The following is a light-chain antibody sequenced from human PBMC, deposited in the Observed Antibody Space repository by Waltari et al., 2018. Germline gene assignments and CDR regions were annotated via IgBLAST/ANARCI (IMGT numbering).Light chain of an antibody. CDR3: MQTVQVPPI. CDR1: QILLNSNGYNY. V-gene: IGKV2-28*01. Sequence: DIVMTQSPLSLPVTPGEPASISCRPSQILLNSNGYNYLDRYLQRPGQSPQRLIYLASNRSSGVPDRFMGSRSGTDFTLKITRVEAEDVGVYYCMQTVQVPPIFGGGTKVEI. J-gene: IGKJ4*01. CDR2: LAS.